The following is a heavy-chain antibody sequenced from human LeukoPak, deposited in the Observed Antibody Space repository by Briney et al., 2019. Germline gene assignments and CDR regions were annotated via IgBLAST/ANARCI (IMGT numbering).Heavy chain of an antibody. CDR1: GDSIRHYY. Sequence: SETLSLTCTVSGDSIRHYYWNWLRQPPGKGLEWIGYTYYRGSTNYNPSLKSRVTISVDTSKNQFSLKLSSVTAADTAVYYCARGLLMAVAGRGEFHYWGQGTLVTVSS. CDR3: ARGLLMAVAGRGEFHY. D-gene: IGHD6-13*01. J-gene: IGHJ4*02. CDR2: TYYRGST. V-gene: IGHV4-59*01.